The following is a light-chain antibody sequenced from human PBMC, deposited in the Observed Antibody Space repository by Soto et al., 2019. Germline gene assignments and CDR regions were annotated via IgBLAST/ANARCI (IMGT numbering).Light chain of an antibody. Sequence: DIQMTQSPSSRSASVGDRVTITCRASQDIVNYLAWYQQKPGKVPKLLIYAESTLQSGVPSRFSGSGSGTDYTLTISSLQPEDVATYYCQQYDSAPFTFGPGTKVDIK. CDR1: QDIVNY. V-gene: IGKV1-27*01. CDR2: AES. CDR3: QQYDSAPFT. J-gene: IGKJ3*01.